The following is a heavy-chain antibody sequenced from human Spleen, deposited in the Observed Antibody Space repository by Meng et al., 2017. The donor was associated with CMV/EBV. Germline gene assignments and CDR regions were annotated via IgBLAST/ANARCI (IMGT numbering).Heavy chain of an antibody. CDR1: GGSISSYY. D-gene: IGHD4-17*01. CDR3: ARAKSTVTTDAFDI. Sequence: SETLSLTCTVSGGSISSYYWNWIRQPPGKGLEWIAYINYSGSTNYNPSLKSRVTISVDTSKNQFSLKLSSVTAADTAVYYCARAKSTVTTDAFDIWGQGTMVTVSS. CDR2: INYSGST. J-gene: IGHJ3*02. V-gene: IGHV4-59*01.